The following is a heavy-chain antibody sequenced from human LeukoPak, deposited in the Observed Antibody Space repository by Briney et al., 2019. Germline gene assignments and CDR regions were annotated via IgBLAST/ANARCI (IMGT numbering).Heavy chain of an antibody. D-gene: IGHD2-15*01. J-gene: IGHJ6*02. CDR3: ARDGGYCSGGSCYSRAYYYYGMDV. CDR2: IKQDGSEK. Sequence: GGSLRLSCAASGFTFSSYWMSWVRQAPGKGLERVANIKQDGSEKYYVDSVKGRFTISRDNAKNSLYLQMNSLRAEDTAVYYCARDGGYCSGGSCYSRAYYYYGMDVWGQGTTVTVSS. CDR1: GFTFSSYW. V-gene: IGHV3-7*03.